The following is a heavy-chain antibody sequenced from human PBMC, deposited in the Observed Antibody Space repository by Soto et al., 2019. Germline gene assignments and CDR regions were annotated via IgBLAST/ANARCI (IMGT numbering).Heavy chain of an antibody. CDR1: GGSISSSSYY. J-gene: IGHJ5*02. CDR3: ARQVGATNYWFDP. D-gene: IGHD1-26*01. CDR2: IYYSGST. Sequence: PSETLSLTCTVSGGSISSSSYYWGWIRQPPGKGLEWIGSIYYSGSTYYNPSLKSRVTISVDTSKNQFSLKLSSVTAADTAVYYCARQVGATNYWFDPWGQGTLVTVS. V-gene: IGHV4-39*01.